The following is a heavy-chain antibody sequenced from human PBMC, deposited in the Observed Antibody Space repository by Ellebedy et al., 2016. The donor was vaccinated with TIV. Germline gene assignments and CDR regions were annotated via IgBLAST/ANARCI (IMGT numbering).Heavy chain of an antibody. D-gene: IGHD5-24*01. V-gene: IGHV4-38-2*02. J-gene: IGHJ4*02. CDR1: GYSISSGYY. CDR3: ARGWGEGYKYTLGY. Sequence: SETLSLXXTVSGYSISSGYYWGWIRQPPGKGLEWIGSIYHSGSTYYNPSLKSRATISVDTSKNQFFLNLGSVTAADTAFYYCARGWGEGYKYTLGYWGQGTLVTVSS. CDR2: IYHSGST.